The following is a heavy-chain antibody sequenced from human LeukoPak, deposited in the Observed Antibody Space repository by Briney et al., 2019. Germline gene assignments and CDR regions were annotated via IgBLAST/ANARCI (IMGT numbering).Heavy chain of an antibody. Sequence: SETRSLTCAVYGGSFSGYYWSWIRQPPGKGLEWIGEINHSGSTNYSPSLKSRVTMSVDTSKNQFSLKLSSVTAADTAMYYCARVGVQIVVVPAATTQTTYYYYMDVWDKGTSVTVSS. D-gene: IGHD2-2*01. CDR2: INHSGST. CDR1: GGSFSGYY. J-gene: IGHJ6*03. CDR3: ARVGVQIVVVPAATTQTTYYYYMDV. V-gene: IGHV4-34*01.